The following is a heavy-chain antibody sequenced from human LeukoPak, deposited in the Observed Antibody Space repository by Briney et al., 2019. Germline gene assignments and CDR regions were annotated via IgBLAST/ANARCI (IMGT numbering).Heavy chain of an antibody. CDR3: ARGITIFSHYYGMDV. CDR2: INHSGST. V-gene: IGHV4-34*01. Sequence: SETLSLTCTVSGGSISSYYWSWIRQPPGKGLEWIGEINHSGSTNYNPSLKSRVTISVDTSKNQFSLKLSSVTAADTAVYYCARGITIFSHYYGMDVWGQGTTVTVSS. CDR1: GGSISSYY. J-gene: IGHJ6*02. D-gene: IGHD3-3*01.